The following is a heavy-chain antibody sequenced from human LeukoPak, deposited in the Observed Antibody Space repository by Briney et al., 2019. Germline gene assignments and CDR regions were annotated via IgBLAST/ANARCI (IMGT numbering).Heavy chain of an antibody. CDR1: GSTVSSNY. Sequence: GGSLRLSCAASGSTVSSNYMSWVRQAPGKGLEWVANIKQDGSEKYYVDSVKGRFTISRDNAKNSLYLQMNILRVEDTAVYYCAGLSGGFYDTNDYAWGQGTLVTVSS. V-gene: IGHV3-7*01. CDR2: IKQDGSEK. J-gene: IGHJ5*02. D-gene: IGHD3-22*01. CDR3: AGLSGGFYDTNDYA.